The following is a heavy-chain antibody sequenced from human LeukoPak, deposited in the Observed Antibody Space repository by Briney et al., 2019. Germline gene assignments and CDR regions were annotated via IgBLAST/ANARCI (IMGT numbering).Heavy chain of an antibody. CDR1: GFTFSSYA. CDR3: ARGADSGYSSDN. V-gene: IGHV3-30*04. Sequence: GRSLRLSCAASGFTFSSYAMHWVRQAPGKGLEWVAVISYDGSNKYYADSVKGRFTISRDNSKNTLYLQMNSLRAEDTAVYYCARGADSGYSSDNWGQGTVVSVSS. CDR2: ISYDGSNK. D-gene: IGHD3-9*01. J-gene: IGHJ4*02.